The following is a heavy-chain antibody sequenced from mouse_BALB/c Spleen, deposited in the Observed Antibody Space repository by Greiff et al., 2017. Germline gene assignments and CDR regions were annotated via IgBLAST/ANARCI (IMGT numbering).Heavy chain of an antibody. J-gene: IGHJ4*01. CDR3: ARSDYDGSIYYAMDY. CDR1: GFTFSSYA. Sequence: VQLKESGGGLVKPGGSLKLSCAASGFTFSSYAMSWVRQSPEKRLEWVAEISSGGSYTYYPDTVTGRFTISRDKTKNTLYLEMSSLRSEDTAMYYCARSDYDGSIYYAMDYWGQGTSVTVSS. D-gene: IGHD1-1*01. V-gene: IGHV5-9-4*01. CDR2: ISSGGSYT.